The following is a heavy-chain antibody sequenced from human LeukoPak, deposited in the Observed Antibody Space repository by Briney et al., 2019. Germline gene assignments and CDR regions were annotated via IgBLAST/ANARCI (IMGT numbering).Heavy chain of an antibody. CDR3: AKRQVSAAPGALDY. V-gene: IGHV3-23*01. J-gene: IGHJ4*02. D-gene: IGHD6-13*01. CDR1: GFTFSNYA. CDR2: ISGSGGNP. Sequence: EGSLRLSCAASGFTFSNYAMIWVRQAPGKGLEWVSAISGSGGNPYYADSVEGRFTVSRDNSKSTLHLQLNSLRAEDTAVYYCAKRQVSAAPGALDYWGQGTLLTVSS.